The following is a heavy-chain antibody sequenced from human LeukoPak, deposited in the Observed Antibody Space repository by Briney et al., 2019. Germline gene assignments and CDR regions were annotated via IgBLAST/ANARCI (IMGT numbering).Heavy chain of an antibody. Sequence: GASVKVSCKASGYTFTSYDINWVRQATGQGLEWMGWMNPNSGNTGFAQKFQGRVTMTRNTSITTAYMELSSLRSEDKAVYYCARDSGSYAGLYNYYYMDVWGKGTTVTVSS. CDR2: MNPNSGNT. J-gene: IGHJ6*03. CDR3: ARDSGSYAGLYNYYYMDV. V-gene: IGHV1-8*01. CDR1: GYTFTSYD. D-gene: IGHD1-26*01.